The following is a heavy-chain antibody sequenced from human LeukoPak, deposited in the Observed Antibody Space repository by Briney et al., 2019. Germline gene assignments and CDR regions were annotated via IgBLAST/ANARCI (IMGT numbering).Heavy chain of an antibody. V-gene: IGHV4-39*01. CDR3: AGIAVAGNYYYMDV. Sequence: SETLSLTCTVSGGSISSSSYYWGWIRQPPGKGLGWIGSICYSGSTYYNPSLKSRVTISVDTSKNQFSLKLSSVTAADTAVYYCAGIAVAGNYYYMDVWRKGTTVTVSS. D-gene: IGHD6-19*01. CDR2: ICYSGST. CDR1: GGSISSSSYY. J-gene: IGHJ6*03.